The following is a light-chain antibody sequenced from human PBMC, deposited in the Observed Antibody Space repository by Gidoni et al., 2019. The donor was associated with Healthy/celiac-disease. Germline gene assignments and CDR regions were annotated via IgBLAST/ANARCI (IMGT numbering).Light chain of an antibody. CDR2: AAS. CDR3: QQSYSRALT. J-gene: IGKJ4*01. CDR1: QSISSY. Sequence: RVTITCRASQSISSYLNWYQQKPGKAPKLLIYAASSLQSGVPSRFSGSGSGTDFTLTISSLQPEDFATYYCQQSYSRALTFGGGTKVEIK. V-gene: IGKV1-39*01.